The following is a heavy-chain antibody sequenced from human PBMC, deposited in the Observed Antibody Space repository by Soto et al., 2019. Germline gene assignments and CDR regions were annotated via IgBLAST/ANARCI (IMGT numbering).Heavy chain of an antibody. J-gene: IGHJ6*02. CDR2: IYPGDPDT. V-gene: IGHV5-51*01. CDR1: GYSFANYW. CDR3: ARNRLRQYYYGMDV. D-gene: IGHD3-10*01. Sequence: PGESLKISCQGSGYSFANYWIAWVRQMPGKGLEWVGVIYPGDPDTRYSPSFRGQVTISADKSISHVYLQWSSLKASDTAMYYCARNRLRQYYYGMDVWGQGTTVTVSS.